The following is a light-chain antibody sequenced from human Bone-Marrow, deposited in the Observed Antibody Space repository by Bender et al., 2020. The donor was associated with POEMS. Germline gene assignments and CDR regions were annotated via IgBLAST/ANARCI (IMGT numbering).Light chain of an antibody. V-gene: IGLV2-14*02. Sequence: QSALTQPASVSGSPGQSITISCTGTSSDIGSYNLVSWYQQHPDKAPKLMIYEVTKRPSGVPDRFSGSRSGTSASLAISGLQSEDEADYYCAVWDDSLNGWVFGGGTKLTVL. J-gene: IGLJ3*02. CDR1: SSDIGSYNL. CDR2: EVT. CDR3: AVWDDSLNGWV.